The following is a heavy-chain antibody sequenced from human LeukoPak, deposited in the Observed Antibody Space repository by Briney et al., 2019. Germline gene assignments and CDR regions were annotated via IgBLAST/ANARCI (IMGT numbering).Heavy chain of an antibody. D-gene: IGHD7-27*01. V-gene: IGHV4-34*01. CDR2: INQSGST. J-gene: IGHJ3*02. Sequence: SETLSLTCAVYGGSFSGYYWSWIRQPPGKGLEWIGEINQSGSTNYNPSLKSRVTISVDTSKNQFSLKLSSVTAADTAVYYCARLTGDRAFDIWGQGTMVTVSS. CDR3: ARLTGDRAFDI. CDR1: GGSFSGYY.